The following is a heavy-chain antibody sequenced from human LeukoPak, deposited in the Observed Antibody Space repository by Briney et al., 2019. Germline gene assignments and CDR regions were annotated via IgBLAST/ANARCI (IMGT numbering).Heavy chain of an antibody. CDR2: ISSSYI. J-gene: IGHJ4*02. V-gene: IGHV3-21*01. D-gene: IGHD1-26*01. CDR1: GFTFSSYS. CDR3: ARGVGAPDY. Sequence: GGSLRLSCAASGFTFSSYSMNWVRQAPGKGLEWVSSISSSYIYYADSVKGRFTISRDNAKNSLYLQMNSLRAEDTAVYYCARGVGAPDYWGQGTLVTVSS.